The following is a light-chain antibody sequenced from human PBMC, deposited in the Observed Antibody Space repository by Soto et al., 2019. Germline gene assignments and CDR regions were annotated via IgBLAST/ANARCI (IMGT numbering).Light chain of an antibody. CDR3: HQYNNWPPWT. CDR2: DAS. CDR1: QSIRND. V-gene: IGKV3D-15*01. J-gene: IGKJ1*01. Sequence: DIVMTQSPATLSVSPGERATLSCRASQSIRNDLAWYQQKPGQAPRLLIYDASTRATGIPARFSGSGSGTEFTLTISSLQSDDFAIYSCHQYNNWPPWTFGQGTKVEI.